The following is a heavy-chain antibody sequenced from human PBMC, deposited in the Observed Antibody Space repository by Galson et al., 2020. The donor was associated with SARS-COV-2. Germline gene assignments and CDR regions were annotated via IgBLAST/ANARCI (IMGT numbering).Heavy chain of an antibody. D-gene: IGHD3-22*01. CDR3: ATFGMFNDNGGYQSLIDD. CDR1: GGSFSGNY. Sequence: SETLSLTCAVYGGSFSGNYWSWLRQPPGKGLEWNGEINHRGSTNYNPSLKSRVTISVDTSKNHFSLKLNSVTAADTAVYYCATFGMFNDNGGYQSLIDDWGQGTLVTVSS. J-gene: IGHJ4*02. V-gene: IGHV4-34*01. CDR2: INHRGST.